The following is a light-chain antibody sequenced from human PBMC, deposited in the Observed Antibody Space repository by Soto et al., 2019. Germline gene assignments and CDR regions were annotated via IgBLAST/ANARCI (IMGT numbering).Light chain of an antibody. CDR2: DAS. CDR1: ESVSNY. J-gene: IGKJ1*01. CDR3: QQYDSSPRT. Sequence: LVWTHSPATLSCSPGDRATLSFRASESVSNYLAWYQQQPGQAPRLLIYDASNRATGIPARFSGSASGTDFTLTISRLEPEDFAVYWCQQYDSSPRTFGQGTKVDIK. V-gene: IGKV3-11*01.